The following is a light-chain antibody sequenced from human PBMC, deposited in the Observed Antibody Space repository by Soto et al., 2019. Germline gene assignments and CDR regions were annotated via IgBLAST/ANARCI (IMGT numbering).Light chain of an antibody. Sequence: DIQMTQSPSSLSASIGDRVTITCRASQSITSYLNWYQQKPGRAPKXLIFAVSSLQSGVPSRFNGSGSGTDLTLTISRLQPDDCAGYYCQQYNSYSGTFGQGTKVDIK. CDR1: QSITSY. V-gene: IGKV1-39*01. CDR2: AVS. CDR3: QQYNSYSGT. J-gene: IGKJ1*01.